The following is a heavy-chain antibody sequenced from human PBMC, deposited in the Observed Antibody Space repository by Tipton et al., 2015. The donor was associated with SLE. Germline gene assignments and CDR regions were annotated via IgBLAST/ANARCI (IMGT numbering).Heavy chain of an antibody. CDR1: RYTFTNYD. CDR2: MDPNSGNT. D-gene: IGHD3-10*01. CDR3: ARVTYYSGSGTLWWFDP. V-gene: IGHV1-8*01. J-gene: IGHJ5*02. Sequence: QVQLVQSGPEVKKPGASVQVSCKASRYTFTNYDINWVRQAPGQGLEWMGWMDPNSGNTGYAEKFQGRVTMTRNTSISTAFMELGSLRSDDTAVYYCARVTYYSGSGTLWWFDPWGQGTLVTVSS.